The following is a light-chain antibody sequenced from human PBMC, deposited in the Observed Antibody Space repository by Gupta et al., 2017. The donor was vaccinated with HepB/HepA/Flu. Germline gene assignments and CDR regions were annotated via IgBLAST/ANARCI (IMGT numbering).Light chain of an antibody. CDR1: QSVSSY. CDR3: QHRAIWPKIT. V-gene: IGKV3-11*01. CDR2: DAS. J-gene: IGKJ4*01. Sequence: EIVLTQSPATLSLSPGERATLSCRASQSVSSYLAWYQQKPGQAPRLLIYDASNRATGIPARFSGSAYGKYLTLTSSIRDPEDFAVYYCQHRAIWPKITFGGGTKVEIK.